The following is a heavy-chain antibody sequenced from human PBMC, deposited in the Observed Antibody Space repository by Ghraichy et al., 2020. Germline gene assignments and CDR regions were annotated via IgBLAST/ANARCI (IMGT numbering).Heavy chain of an antibody. CDR2: IKQDGSEK. D-gene: IGHD5-24*01. CDR3: ARGSITYGYRFDY. J-gene: IGHJ4*02. Sequence: GGSLRLCCAASGFTFSSHWMSWVRQAPGKGLEWVANIKQDGSEKYYVDSVKGRFTISRDNAENSLYLQMNSLRAEDTAVYYCARGSITYGYRFDYWGQGTLVTVSS. V-gene: IGHV3-7*04. CDR1: GFTFSSHW.